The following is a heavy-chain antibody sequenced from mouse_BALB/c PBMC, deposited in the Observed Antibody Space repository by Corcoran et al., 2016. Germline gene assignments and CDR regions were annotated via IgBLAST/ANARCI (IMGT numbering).Heavy chain of an antibody. D-gene: IGHD2-3*01. Sequence: EVQLQPSGAALVQPGAPVKLSCTASGFNIKDTYMHWVKQRPEQGLEWIGRIDPANGNTKYDPKFQGKATITADTSSNTAYLQLSSLTSEDTAVYYCARFDGYYGYFDVWGAGTTVTVSS. J-gene: IGHJ1*01. CDR1: GFNIKDTY. CDR3: ARFDGYYGYFDV. V-gene: IGHV14-3*02. CDR2: IDPANGNT.